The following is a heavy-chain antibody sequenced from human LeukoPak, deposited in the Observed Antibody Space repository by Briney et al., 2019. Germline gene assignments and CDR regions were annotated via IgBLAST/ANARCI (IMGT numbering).Heavy chain of an antibody. CDR1: GGSFSGYY. CDR3: ARLWSTYCSGGSCPHQPNY. CDR2: IHSSGGT. V-gene: IGHV4-34*01. J-gene: IGHJ4*02. D-gene: IGHD2-15*01. Sequence: SETLSLTCAVYGGSFSGYYWGWIRQPPGKGLEWIGSIHSSGGTYYNPSLKSRVTISVRTSKNQFSLKLSSVTAADTAVYYCARLWSTYCSGGSCPHQPNYWGQGTLATVSS.